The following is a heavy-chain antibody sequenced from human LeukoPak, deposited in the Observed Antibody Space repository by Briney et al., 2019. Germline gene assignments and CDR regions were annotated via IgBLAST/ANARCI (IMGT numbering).Heavy chain of an antibody. Sequence: GASVKVSCKASGYTFTGYYMHWVRQAPGQGLEWMGWINPNSGGTNYAQKFQGRVTMTRDTSISTAYMELRMLRSEDTAVYYCARVGLPYYYYYYMDVWGKGTKVTVSS. CDR3: ARVGLPYYYYYYMDV. V-gene: IGHV1-2*02. CDR2: INPNSGGT. CDR1: GYTFTGYY. D-gene: IGHD1-26*01. J-gene: IGHJ6*03.